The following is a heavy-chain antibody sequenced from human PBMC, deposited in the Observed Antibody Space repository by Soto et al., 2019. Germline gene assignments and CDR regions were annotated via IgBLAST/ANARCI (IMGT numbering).Heavy chain of an antibody. CDR2: IPYDGSSQ. CDR3: ARLETRGSSARLDY. D-gene: IGHD3-3*01. J-gene: IGHJ4*02. Sequence: QVHLVESGGGVVQPGRSLRLSCAASGFTFSTSTMHWVRQAPGKGLEWVAVIPYDGSSQYYADSMKGRFTISRDNSKNTLYLQVNNLRPEDTAIYYCARLETRGSSARLDYWGQGTLVTVSS. CDR1: GFTFSTST. V-gene: IGHV3-30-3*01.